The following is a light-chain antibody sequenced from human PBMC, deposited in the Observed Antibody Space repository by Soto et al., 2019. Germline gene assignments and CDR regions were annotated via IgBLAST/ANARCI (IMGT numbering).Light chain of an antibody. CDR2: AAS. V-gene: IGKV1-12*01. Sequence: DINMTQSPSSVSASVGNIFTITCRAGQGIRSWLAWYQQKPGKAPKLLIYAASSLQSGVPSRLRGSGYGTEFTITISSMQQDDFATYLCQQYNSYTITFGQGTRLEIK. CDR1: QGIRSW. CDR3: QQYNSYTIT. J-gene: IGKJ5*01.